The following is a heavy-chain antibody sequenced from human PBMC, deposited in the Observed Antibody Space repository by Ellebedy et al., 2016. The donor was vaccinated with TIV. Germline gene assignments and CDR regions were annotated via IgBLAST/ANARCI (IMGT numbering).Heavy chain of an antibody. V-gene: IGHV3-11*01. Sequence: GGSLRLSCAASGFTFSDYYMSWIRQAPGKGPEWISYISGRADKIFYADSVKGRFTISRDNAKGLVYLQMNSLRAEDTAVYYRARPTVGYWGQGTLVTVSS. CDR2: ISGRADKI. J-gene: IGHJ4*02. D-gene: IGHD4-23*01. CDR3: ARPTVGY. CDR1: GFTFSDYY.